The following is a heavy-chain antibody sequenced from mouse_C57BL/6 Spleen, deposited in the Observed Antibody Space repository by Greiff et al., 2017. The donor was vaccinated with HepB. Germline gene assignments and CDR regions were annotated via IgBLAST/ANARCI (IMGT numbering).Heavy chain of an antibody. CDR3: AGLGIYDAWFAY. CDR1: GYTFTDYY. D-gene: IGHD2-12*01. CDR2: INPNNGGT. V-gene: IGHV1-26*01. Sequence: EVQLQQSGPELVKPGASVKISCKASGYTFTDYYMNWVKQSHGKSLEWIGDINPNNGGTSYNQKFKGKATLTVDKSSSTAYMELRSLTSEDSAVYYCAGLGIYDAWFAYWGQGTLVTVSA. J-gene: IGHJ3*01.